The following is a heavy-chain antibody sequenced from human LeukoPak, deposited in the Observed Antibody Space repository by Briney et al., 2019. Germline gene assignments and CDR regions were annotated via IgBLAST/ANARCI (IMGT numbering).Heavy chain of an antibody. D-gene: IGHD6-19*01. Sequence: GGSLRLSCAASGFTFSSYAMSWVRQAPGTGLEWVSAISGSGGSTYYANSVKGRFTISRDNSKNTLYLQMNSLRAEDTAVYYCAKEEGYSSGWYPGYYFDYWGQGTLVTVSS. CDR1: GFTFSSYA. J-gene: IGHJ4*02. CDR3: AKEEGYSSGWYPGYYFDY. V-gene: IGHV3-23*01. CDR2: ISGSGGST.